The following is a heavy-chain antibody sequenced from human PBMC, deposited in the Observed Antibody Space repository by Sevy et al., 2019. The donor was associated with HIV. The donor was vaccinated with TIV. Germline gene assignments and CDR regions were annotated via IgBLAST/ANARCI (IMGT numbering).Heavy chain of an antibody. CDR1: GYTFSNYW. J-gene: IGHJ6*02. V-gene: IGHV5-51*01. CDR2: IYPGDSDT. CDR3: XXXXXXXXXXYGMDV. Sequence: GESLKISCKGAGYTFSNYWIAWVRQMPGKGLEWMGIIYPGDSDTRYSPSFQGQVTISADKSISTAYLQWNSLRASDXXXXXXXXXXXXXXXXYGMDVWXXGTTVTVXS.